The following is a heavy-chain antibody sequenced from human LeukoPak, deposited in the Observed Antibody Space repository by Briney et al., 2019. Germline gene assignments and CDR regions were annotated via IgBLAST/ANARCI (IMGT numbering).Heavy chain of an antibody. CDR1: RFTFSSYS. D-gene: IGHD4-17*01. J-gene: IGHJ3*02. CDR2: ISSSGSYI. V-gene: IGHV3-21*04. Sequence: GGSLRLSCAASRFTFSSYSMNWVRQAPGKGLEWVSSISSSGSYIYYADSVKGRFTISRDNSKNTLYLQMNSLRAEDTAVYYCAKDLDYGDIWGQGTMVTVSS. CDR3: AKDLDYGDI.